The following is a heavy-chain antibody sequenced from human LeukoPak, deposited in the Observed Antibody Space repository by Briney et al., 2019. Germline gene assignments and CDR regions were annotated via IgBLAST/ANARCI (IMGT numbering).Heavy chain of an antibody. V-gene: IGHV3-48*04. CDR2: ISSSGSTI. J-gene: IGHJ4*02. CDR1: GFTFTSYS. CDR3: ARGRVSPNY. D-gene: IGHD3-10*01. Sequence: GGSLRLSCAASGFTFTSYSMNWVRQAPGKGLEWVSYISSSGSTIYYADSVKGRFTISRDNAKNSLYLQMNSLRAEDTAVYYCARGRVSPNYWGQGTLVTVSS.